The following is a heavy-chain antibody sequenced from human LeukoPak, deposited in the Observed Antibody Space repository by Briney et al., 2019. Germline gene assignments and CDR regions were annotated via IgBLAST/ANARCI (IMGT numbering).Heavy chain of an antibody. CDR2: INHSGST. CDR1: GGSFSGYY. Sequence: SETLSLTCAVYGGSFSGYYWSWIRQPPGKGLEWIGEINHSGSTNYNPSLKSRVTISVDTSKNQFSLKLSSVTAADTAVYYCARGGGYSYGHGGRDYWGQGTLVTVSS. CDR3: ARGGGYSYGHGGRDY. J-gene: IGHJ4*02. V-gene: IGHV4-34*01. D-gene: IGHD5-18*01.